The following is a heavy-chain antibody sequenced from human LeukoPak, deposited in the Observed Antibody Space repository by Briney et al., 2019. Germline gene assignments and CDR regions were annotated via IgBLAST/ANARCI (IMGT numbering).Heavy chain of an antibody. J-gene: IGHJ6*03. CDR3: ARQRDGYLDV. CDR2: VYPGDSDT. Sequence: GESLKISCKGSGYRFTTYWIAWVRQMPGKGLEWMGIVYPGDSDTIYSPSFQGQVTISADKSISTAYLQWSSLKASDTAMYYCARQRDGYLDVWGKGTTVTVSS. CDR1: GYRFTTYW. V-gene: IGHV5-51*01.